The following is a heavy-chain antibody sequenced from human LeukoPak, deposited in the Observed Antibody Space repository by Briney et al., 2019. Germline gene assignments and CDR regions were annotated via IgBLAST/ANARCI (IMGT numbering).Heavy chain of an antibody. V-gene: IGHV3-30-3*01. Sequence: GGSLRLSCAASGFTFSSYAMHWVRQALGKGLEWVAVISYDGSNKYFADSVKGRFTISRDNSKNTLYLQMNSLRAEDTAVYYCARDSYDSSGYYLEYWGQGILVTVSS. CDR2: ISYDGSNK. CDR1: GFTFSSYA. CDR3: ARDSYDSSGYYLEY. J-gene: IGHJ4*02. D-gene: IGHD3-22*01.